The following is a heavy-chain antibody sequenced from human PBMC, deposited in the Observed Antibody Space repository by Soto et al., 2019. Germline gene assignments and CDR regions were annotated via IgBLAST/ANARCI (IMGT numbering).Heavy chain of an antibody. D-gene: IGHD2-2*02. J-gene: IGHJ4*02. CDR3: AREGRGKKAGYNGLVSLGY. CDR2: IIPIFNST. Sequence: SVKVSCKVSGSRFSNYVISWVRQAPGHGLEWLGRIIPIFNSTKYAQSFQGRVTITADKSTSTASLELSSLRSDDTAVYYWAREGRGKKAGYNGLVSLGYWGQGTLVTVSS. V-gene: IGHV1-69*06. CDR1: GSRFSNYV.